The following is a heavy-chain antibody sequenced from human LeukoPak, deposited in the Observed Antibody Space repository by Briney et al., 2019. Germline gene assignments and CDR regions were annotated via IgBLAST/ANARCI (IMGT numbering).Heavy chain of an antibody. Sequence: PSETLSLTCAVYGGPFSGYYWSWIRQPPGKGLEWIGEINHSESTNYNPSLKSRLNISVDKSKNQLSLKLSAVTAADTAVYYCARGYLAYYDSSGYVPYYFDYCGQGTLVTVSS. CDR1: GGPFSGYY. D-gene: IGHD3-22*01. CDR2: INHSEST. CDR3: ARGYLAYYDSSGYVPYYFDY. V-gene: IGHV4-34*01. J-gene: IGHJ4*02.